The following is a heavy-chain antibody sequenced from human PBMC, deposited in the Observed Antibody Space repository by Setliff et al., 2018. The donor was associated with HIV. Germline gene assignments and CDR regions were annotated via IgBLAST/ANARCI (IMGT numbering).Heavy chain of an antibody. CDR1: GFNFSMYS. Sequence: GGSLRLSCAASGFNFSMYSMNWVRQAPGKGLEWVSYISSSSSTKYYADSVKGRFTISRDNAKNSLYLHMNTLRAEDTAVYYCARGDSFVYSYVYPDYWGQGTLVTVSS. J-gene: IGHJ4*02. CDR2: ISSSSSTK. D-gene: IGHD3-22*01. V-gene: IGHV3-48*01. CDR3: ARGDSFVYSYVYPDY.